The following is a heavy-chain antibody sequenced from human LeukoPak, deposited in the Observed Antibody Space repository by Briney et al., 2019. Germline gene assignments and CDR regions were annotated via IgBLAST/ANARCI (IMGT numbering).Heavy chain of an antibody. CDR2: IYYSGST. Sequence: SETLSLTCTVSGGSMSPYHWGWIRQPPGKGLEWTGYIYYSGSTNYNPSLNSRVTISVDASKNQFSLRLSSVTAADTAIYYCARAVSGRFDYWGQGTLVTVSS. CDR3: ARAVSGRFDY. CDR1: GGSMSPYH. V-gene: IGHV4-59*08. J-gene: IGHJ4*02. D-gene: IGHD6-19*01.